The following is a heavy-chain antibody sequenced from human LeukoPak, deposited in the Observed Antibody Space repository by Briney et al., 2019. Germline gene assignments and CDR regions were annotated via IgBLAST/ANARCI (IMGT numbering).Heavy chain of an antibody. CDR2: ISTYNGNA. CDR1: GYTFVTYG. V-gene: IGHV1-18*01. J-gene: IGHJ4*02. Sequence: ASVKVSCKASGYTFVTYGINWVRQAPGQGPEWIGWISTYNGNAKYALKFQDRVTLTRDTFTTTAYMELKSLTSDDRAVYYCARASFDHWGQGTLVIVSS. CDR3: ARASFDH.